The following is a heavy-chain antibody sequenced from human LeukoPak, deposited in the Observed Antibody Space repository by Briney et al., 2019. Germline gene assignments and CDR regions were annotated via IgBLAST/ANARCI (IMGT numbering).Heavy chain of an antibody. CDR1: GGSISSYY. V-gene: IGHV4-59*06. D-gene: IGHD3-9*01. J-gene: IGHJ6*02. CDR2: IYYSGST. Sequence: SETLSLTCTVSGGSISSYYWSWIRQHPGKGLEWIGYIYYSGSTYYNPSLKSRVTISVDTSKNQFSLKLSSVTAADTAVYYCARRRNYDILTGHYYYYGMDVWGQGTTVTVSS. CDR3: ARRRNYDILTGHYYYYGMDV.